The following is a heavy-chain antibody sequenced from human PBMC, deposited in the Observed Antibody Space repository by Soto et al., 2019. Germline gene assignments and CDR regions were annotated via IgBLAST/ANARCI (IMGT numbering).Heavy chain of an antibody. D-gene: IGHD2-15*01. V-gene: IGHV5-51*01. CDR2: INPGNSET. J-gene: IGHJ4*02. Sequence: PGESLKISCNASGYSFINYWIGWVRQMPGKGLEWMAIINPGNSETSYSPAFQGQVTISADKSITTTYLQWDSLKASDTAVYYCARTAGGRDPLFDYWGQGTLVTVSS. CDR1: GYSFINYW. CDR3: ARTAGGRDPLFDY.